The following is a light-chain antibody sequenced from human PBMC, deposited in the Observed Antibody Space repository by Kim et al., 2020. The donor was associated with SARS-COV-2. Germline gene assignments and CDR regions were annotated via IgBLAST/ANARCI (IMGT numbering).Light chain of an antibody. V-gene: IGKV4-1*01. Sequence: DIVMTQSPDSLAVSLGERATFNCKSSQSVLYCSNNKDYLAWYQQKPGQPPKLLISWASTRESGVPDRFSGSGSGTDFTLTITSLQAEDVAVYYCHQYYISPYTFGQGTKLE. CDR2: WAS. CDR1: QSVLYCSNNKDY. CDR3: HQYYISPYT. J-gene: IGKJ2*01.